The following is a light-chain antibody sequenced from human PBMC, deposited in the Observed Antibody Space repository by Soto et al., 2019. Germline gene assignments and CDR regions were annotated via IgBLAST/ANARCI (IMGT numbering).Light chain of an antibody. Sequence: EIVLTQSPGTLSLSPGERATLSCRASQSVSSSYLAWYQQKPGQAPRLLIYGASSMATGIPDRFRGSGSGTDFTLTISRLEPEDFAVYYCQQYGSSPWTFGQGTKVEIK. V-gene: IGKV3-20*01. J-gene: IGKJ1*01. CDR2: GAS. CDR1: QSVSSSY. CDR3: QQYGSSPWT.